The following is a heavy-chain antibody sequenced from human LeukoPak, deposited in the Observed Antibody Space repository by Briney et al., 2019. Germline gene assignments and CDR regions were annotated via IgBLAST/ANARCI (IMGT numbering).Heavy chain of an antibody. CDR2: ISYDGSNK. Sequence: PGGSLRLSCAASGFTFSSYGMHWVRQAPGKGLEWVAVISYDGSNKYYADSVKGRFTISRDNSKNTLYLQMNSLRAEDTAVYYCAKAPVWFGSIRDDAFDIWGQGTMVTVSS. J-gene: IGHJ3*02. V-gene: IGHV3-30*18. CDR1: GFTFSSYG. D-gene: IGHD3-10*01. CDR3: AKAPVWFGSIRDDAFDI.